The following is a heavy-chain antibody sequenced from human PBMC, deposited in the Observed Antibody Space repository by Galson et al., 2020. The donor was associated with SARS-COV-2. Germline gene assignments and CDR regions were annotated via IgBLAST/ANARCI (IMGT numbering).Heavy chain of an antibody. D-gene: IGHD6-6*01. CDR1: GFTFSSYA. Sequence: GGSLRLSCVASGFTFSSYAMSWVRQAPGKGLEWVSSTSGSGATTFYADSVKGRFTISRDNYKNTLFLQVNSRRVEDTAVYYCAKYGGYSSSAYYFDKWGQGTLVSVS. J-gene: IGHJ4*02. CDR2: TSGSGATT. V-gene: IGHV3-23*01. CDR3: AKYGGYSSSAYYFDK.